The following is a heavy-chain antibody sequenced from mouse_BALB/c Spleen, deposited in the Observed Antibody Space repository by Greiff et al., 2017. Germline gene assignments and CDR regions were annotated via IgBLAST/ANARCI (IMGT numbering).Heavy chain of an antibody. CDR3: ARGYGNYEIAY. CDR2: INPSTGYT. V-gene: IGHV1-7*01. CDR1: GYTFTSYW. Sequence: VQLQQSGAELAKPGASVKMSCKASGYTFTSYWMHWVKQRPGQGLEWIGYINPSTGYTEYNQKFKDKATLTADKSSSTAYMQLSSLTSEDSAVYYCARGYGNYEIAYWGQGTLVTVSA. J-gene: IGHJ3*01. D-gene: IGHD2-1*01.